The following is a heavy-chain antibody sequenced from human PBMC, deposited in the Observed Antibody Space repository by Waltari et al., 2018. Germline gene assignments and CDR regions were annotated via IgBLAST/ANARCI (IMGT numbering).Heavy chain of an antibody. CDR2: IKEDGSEK. V-gene: IGHV3-7*04. CDR3: ARDRSTGHYHYGMDV. J-gene: IGHJ6*02. Sequence: EVQLVESGGDLVQPGGSLRVSCAAYGFSFSNYWMPWVRQAPGKGLEWVANIKEDGSEKYYLDSVKGRFTLSRDNAKNSLYLQMDSLRAEDTAVYYCARDRSTGHYHYGMDVWGQGTTVTVS. CDR1: GFSFSNYW. D-gene: IGHD6-13*01.